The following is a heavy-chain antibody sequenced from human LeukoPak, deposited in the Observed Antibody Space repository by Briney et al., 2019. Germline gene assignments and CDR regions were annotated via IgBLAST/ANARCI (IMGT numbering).Heavy chain of an antibody. J-gene: IGHJ4*02. CDR3: ARDGPYYDSSGYYGGITTFDY. V-gene: IGHV6-1*01. D-gene: IGHD3-22*01. CDR2: TYYRSKWYN. Sequence: SQTLSLTCAIAGDSVSSDSAAWSWIRQSPSRGLEWLGRTYYRSKWYNDYPLSVKSRITISPDTSKNQFSLKLSSVTAADTAVYYCARDGPYYDSSGYYGGITTFDYWGQGTLVTVSS. CDR1: GDSVSSDSAA.